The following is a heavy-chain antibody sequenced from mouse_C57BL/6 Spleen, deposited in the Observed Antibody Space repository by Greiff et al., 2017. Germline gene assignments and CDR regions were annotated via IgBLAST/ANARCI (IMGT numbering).Heavy chain of an antibody. V-gene: IGHV1-80*01. CDR2: IYPGDGDT. D-gene: IGHD1-1*01. CDR3: ARQVHYYGSSYGY. J-gene: IGHJ2*01. Sequence: VQLQQSGAELVKPGASVKISCKASGYAFSSYWMNWVKQRPGKGLEWIGQIYPGDGDTNYNGKFKGKATLTADKSSSTAYMQLSSLTSEDSAVYFCARQVHYYGSSYGYWGQGTTLTVSS. CDR1: GYAFSSYW.